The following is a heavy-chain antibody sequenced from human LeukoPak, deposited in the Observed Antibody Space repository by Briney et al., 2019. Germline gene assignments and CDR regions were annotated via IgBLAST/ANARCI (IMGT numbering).Heavy chain of an antibody. CDR2: IVVGSGNT. J-gene: IGHJ4*02. V-gene: IGHV1-58*02. D-gene: IGHD2-15*01. CDR1: GFTFTSSA. Sequence: SVKVSCKASGFTFTSSAMQWVRQARGQRLEWIGWIVVGSGNTNYAQKFQERVTITRDMSTSTAYMELSSLRSEDTAVYYCAADTAPYCSGGSCHVGCGQGTLVTVSS. CDR3: AADTAPYCSGGSCHVG.